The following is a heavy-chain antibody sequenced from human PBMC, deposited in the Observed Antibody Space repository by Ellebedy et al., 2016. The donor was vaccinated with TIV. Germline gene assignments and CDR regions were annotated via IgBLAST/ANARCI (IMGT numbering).Heavy chain of an antibody. CDR3: ARQGIGVMVYASDAFDI. V-gene: IGHV1-58*02. D-gene: IGHD2-8*01. CDR1: GFTFTSSA. J-gene: IGHJ3*02. Sequence: AASVKVSCKASGFTFTSSAMQWVRQARGQRLEWIGWIVVGSGNTNYAQKFQERVTITRDMSTSTAYMELSSLRSEDTAVYYCARQGIGVMVYASDAFDIWGQGTMVTVSS. CDR2: IVVGSGNT.